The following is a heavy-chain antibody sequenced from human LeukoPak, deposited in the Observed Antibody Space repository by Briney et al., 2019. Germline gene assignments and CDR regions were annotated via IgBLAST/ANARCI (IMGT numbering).Heavy chain of an antibody. CDR3: ASYEYCSSTSCSQGSYYYYYYMDV. V-gene: IGHV1-69*02. D-gene: IGHD2-2*01. Sequence: GASVKVSCKASRGTFSSYTISWVRQAPGQGLEWMGRIIPILGIANYAQKFQGRVTITADKSTSTAYMELSSLRSEDTAVYYCASYEYCSSTSCSQGSYYYYYYMDVWGKGTTVTVSS. CDR1: RGTFSSYT. CDR2: IIPILGIA. J-gene: IGHJ6*03.